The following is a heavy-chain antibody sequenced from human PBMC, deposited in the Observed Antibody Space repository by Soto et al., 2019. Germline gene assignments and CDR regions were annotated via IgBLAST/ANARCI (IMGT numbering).Heavy chain of an antibody. V-gene: IGHV4-31*03. CDR1: GGSISSGGYY. D-gene: IGHD6-6*01. J-gene: IGHJ4*02. CDR3: AREIKYSSSSGKRGFDY. Sequence: PSETLSLTCTVSGGSISSGGYYWSWIRQHPGKGQEWIGYIYYSGSTYYNPSLKSRVTISVDTSKNQFSLKLSSVTAADTAVYYCAREIKYSSSSGKRGFDYWGQGTMVTVYS. CDR2: IYYSGST.